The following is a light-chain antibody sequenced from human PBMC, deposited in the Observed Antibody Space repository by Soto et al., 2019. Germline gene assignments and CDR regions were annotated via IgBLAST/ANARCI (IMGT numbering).Light chain of an antibody. J-gene: IGLJ2*01. CDR3: SAYTTTRTLV. CDR1: SSDVGAYNY. Sequence: QSALTQPASVSGSPGQSITISCTGTSSDVGAYNYVSWYQQHPGKAPKLLFYEVSNRPLGVSSRFSGSKSGSTASLTISWLQAEDEADYYCSAYTTTRTLVFGGGTKVTVL. V-gene: IGLV2-14*01. CDR2: EVS.